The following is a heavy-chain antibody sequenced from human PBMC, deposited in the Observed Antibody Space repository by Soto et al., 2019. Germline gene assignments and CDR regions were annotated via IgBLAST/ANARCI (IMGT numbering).Heavy chain of an antibody. CDR2: IYYSGST. D-gene: IGHD3-10*01. J-gene: IGHJ3*02. V-gene: IGHV4-59*01. CDR1: GCSISSYY. CDR3: AREPHTISFGEHDAFEI. Sequence: PSETLSLTCTVSGCSISSYYWSWIRQPPGKGLEWIGYIYYSGSTNYKPSLKSRVTISVDTSKNQFSLKMSSVTAADTAVYYCAREPHTISFGEHDAFEICGQGTMVTVSS.